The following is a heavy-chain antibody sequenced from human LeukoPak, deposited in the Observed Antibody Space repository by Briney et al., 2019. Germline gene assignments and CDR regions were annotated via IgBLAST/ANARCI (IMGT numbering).Heavy chain of an antibody. Sequence: ASVKVSCKASGYTFTSYYMHWVRQAPGQGLEWMGIINPSGGSTSYAQKFQGRVTMTRDTSTSTVYMELSSLRSEDTAVYYCARIPLDGYSYGVNYYYGMDVWGQGTTVTVSS. CDR3: ARIPLDGYSYGVNYYYGMDV. CDR1: GYTFTSYY. V-gene: IGHV1-46*01. J-gene: IGHJ6*02. CDR2: INPSGGST. D-gene: IGHD5-18*01.